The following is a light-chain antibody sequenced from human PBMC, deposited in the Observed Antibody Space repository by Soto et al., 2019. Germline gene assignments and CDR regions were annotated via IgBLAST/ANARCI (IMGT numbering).Light chain of an antibody. Sequence: EIVLTQSPATLSSFPGDRVTLSCRASQYINTRLAWYQHRPGQAPRLLIYQTSIRAAGIPARFSASGSGTDFTLTISDVQPEDFALYYCHQRQSWPRTFGQETKVDI. CDR1: QYINTR. CDR2: QTS. V-gene: IGKV3-11*01. J-gene: IGKJ1*01. CDR3: HQRQSWPRT.